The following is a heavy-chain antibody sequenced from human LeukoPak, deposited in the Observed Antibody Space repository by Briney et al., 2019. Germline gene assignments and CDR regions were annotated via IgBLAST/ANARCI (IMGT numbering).Heavy chain of an antibody. J-gene: IGHJ4*02. V-gene: IGHV4-61*01. D-gene: IGHD6-6*01. Sequence: SETLSLTCTVSGGSVSSGSCFWSWIRQPPGKGLEWIGYMSYGGSTNYNPSLESRVTISVDTSKNQFSLKLSSVTAADTAVYYCARGDSSSSLWGQGTLVTVSS. CDR2: MSYGGST. CDR3: ARGDSSSSL. CDR1: GGSVSSGSCF.